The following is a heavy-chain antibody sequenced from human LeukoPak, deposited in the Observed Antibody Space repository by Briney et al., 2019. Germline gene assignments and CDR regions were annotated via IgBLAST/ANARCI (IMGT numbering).Heavy chain of an antibody. J-gene: IGHJ4*02. Sequence: SETLSLTRTVSGYSISSGYYWGWIRQPPGKGLEWIGSIYQSGSTYYNPSLKSRVTISVDTSKNQFSLKLSSVTAADTAVYYCARVRLSGSPEYFDYWGQGTLVTVSS. CDR2: IYQSGST. CDR1: GYSISSGYY. V-gene: IGHV4-38-2*02. D-gene: IGHD1-26*01. CDR3: ARVRLSGSPEYFDY.